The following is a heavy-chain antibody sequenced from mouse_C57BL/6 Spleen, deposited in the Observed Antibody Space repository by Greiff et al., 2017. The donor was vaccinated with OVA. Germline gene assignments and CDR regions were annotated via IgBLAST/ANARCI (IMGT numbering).Heavy chain of an antibody. CDR1: GFNIKDDY. CDR3: TPHSPTRAC. J-gene: IGHJ3*01. D-gene: IGHD2-12*01. Sequence: VQLQQSGAELVRPGASVKLSCTASGFNIKDDYMHWVKQRPEQGLEWIGWIDPENGDTEYASKFQGKATITADTSSNTAYLQLSSLTSEDTAVYNCTPHSPTRACWGQGTLVTVSA. V-gene: IGHV14-4*01. CDR2: IDPENGDT.